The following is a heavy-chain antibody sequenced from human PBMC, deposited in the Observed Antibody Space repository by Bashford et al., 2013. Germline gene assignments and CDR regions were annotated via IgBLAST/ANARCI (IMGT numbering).Heavy chain of an antibody. J-gene: IGHJ4*02. CDR3: ARVPAFYDPLTAPDY. V-gene: IGHV4-31*03. CDR1: GASISGGGHY. Sequence: SETLSLTCIVSGASISGGGHYWSWIRQHPEKGLEWVGYIHTSGTHYNPSLKSRATILLDIHKNQFSLTLSSVTAGDTARYYCARVPAFYDPLTAPDYWGQGTWSPSPQ. D-gene: IGHD3-9*01. CDR2: IHTSGT.